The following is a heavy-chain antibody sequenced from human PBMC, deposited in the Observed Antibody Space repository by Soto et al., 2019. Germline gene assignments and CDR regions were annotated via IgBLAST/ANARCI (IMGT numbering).Heavy chain of an antibody. CDR2: ISYDGSNK. Sequence: PGGSLRLSCAASGFTFSSYAMHWVRQAPGKGLEWVAVISYDGSNKYYADSVKGRFTISRDNSKNTLYLQMNSLRAEDTAVYYCASLAVAGPEVDYWGQGTLVTVSS. V-gene: IGHV3-30-3*01. J-gene: IGHJ4*02. CDR3: ASLAVAGPEVDY. D-gene: IGHD6-19*01. CDR1: GFTFSSYA.